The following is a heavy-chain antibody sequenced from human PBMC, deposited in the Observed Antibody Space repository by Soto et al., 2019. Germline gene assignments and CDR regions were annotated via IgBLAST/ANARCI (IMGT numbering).Heavy chain of an antibody. CDR1: GLSLSTSALG. V-gene: IGHV2-5*02. CDR3: AHRRDYGRMDV. CDR2: IYGDDNK. D-gene: IGHD3-16*01. Sequence: SGPTLVNPTQTLTLTCTFSGLSLSTSALGVGWIRQTPGKALEWLALIYGDDNKRYSPSLKSRLTITKDTSKNQVVFTMINMDPVDTATYYCAHRRDYGRMDVWGQGTTVTVSS. J-gene: IGHJ6*02.